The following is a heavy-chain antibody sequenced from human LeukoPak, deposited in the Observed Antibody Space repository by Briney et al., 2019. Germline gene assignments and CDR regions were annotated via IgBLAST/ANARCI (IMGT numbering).Heavy chain of an antibody. V-gene: IGHV4-34*01. D-gene: IGHD2-15*01. CDR3: ARGTKDIVVVVAASFDY. CDR2: INHSGST. CDR1: GGSFSGYY. Sequence: SETLSLTCAVYGGSFSGYYWSWIRQPPGKGLEWIGEINHSGSTNYNPSLKSRATISVDTSKNQFSLKLSSVTAADTAVYYCARGTKDIVVVVAASFDYWGQGTLVTVSS. J-gene: IGHJ4*02.